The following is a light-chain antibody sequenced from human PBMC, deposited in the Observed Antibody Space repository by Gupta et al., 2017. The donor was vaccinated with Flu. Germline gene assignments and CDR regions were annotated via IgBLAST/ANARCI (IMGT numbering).Light chain of an antibody. CDR1: SSDVGTYNV. Sequence: DTISCTGSSSDVGTYNVVSWYQQSPGTAPKLMIYEVSYRPSGVPDRFSGSKSGNTASLTISGLQAVDEADYYCSSYTGSSTSVVFGGGTKLTVL. CDR3: SSYTGSSTSVV. V-gene: IGLV2-18*02. CDR2: EVS. J-gene: IGLJ2*01.